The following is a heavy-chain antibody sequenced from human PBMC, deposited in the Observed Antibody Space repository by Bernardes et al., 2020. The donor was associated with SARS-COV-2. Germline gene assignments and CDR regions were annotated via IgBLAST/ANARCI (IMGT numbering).Heavy chain of an antibody. V-gene: IGHV1-2*02. Sequence: ASVKVSCKASGNTFTGYYMHWVRQAPGQGREWMGWINPNSGGTHYAQKFQDRVTMTGDTSISTAYMELRRLRSDDTAVYFCAGIGIAAFDIWGQGTMVTVSS. D-gene: IGHD6-13*01. CDR2: INPNSGGT. CDR1: GNTFTGYY. CDR3: AGIGIAAFDI. J-gene: IGHJ3*02.